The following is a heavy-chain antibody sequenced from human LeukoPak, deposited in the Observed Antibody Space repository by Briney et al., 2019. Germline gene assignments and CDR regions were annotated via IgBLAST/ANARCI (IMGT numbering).Heavy chain of an antibody. CDR3: ASSHSSGWFPLYYFDY. CDR2: ISAYNGNT. D-gene: IGHD6-19*01. V-gene: IGHV1-18*01. J-gene: IGHJ4*02. CDR1: GYTFTSYG. Sequence: ASVKVSCKASGYTFTSYGISWVRQAPGQGLEWMGWISAYNGNTNYAQKFQGRVTITTDESTSTAYMELSSLRSEDTAVYYCASSHSSGWFPLYYFDYWGQGTLVTVSS.